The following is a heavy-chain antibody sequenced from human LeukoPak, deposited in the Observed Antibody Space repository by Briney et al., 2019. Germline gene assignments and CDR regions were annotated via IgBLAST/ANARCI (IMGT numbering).Heavy chain of an antibody. D-gene: IGHD1-7*01. CDR3: AREGRTGTTGY. Sequence: SVKVSCKASGGTFSSYAISWGRQAPGRGLEWMGRIIPILGIANYAQKFQGRVTITADKSTSTAYMELSSLRSEDTAVYYCAREGRTGTTGYWGQGTLVTVSS. CDR2: IIPILGIA. CDR1: GGTFSSYA. J-gene: IGHJ4*02. V-gene: IGHV1-69*04.